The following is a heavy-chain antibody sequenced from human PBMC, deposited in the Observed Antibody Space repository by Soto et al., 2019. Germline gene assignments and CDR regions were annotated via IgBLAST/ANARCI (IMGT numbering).Heavy chain of an antibody. CDR2: INPSGGST. V-gene: IGHV1-46*01. CDR1: GYTFTSYY. CDR3: ARDSSSPGAWYDIVTGYLPY. Sequence: QVQLVQSGAEVKKPGASVKGSCKASGYTFTSYYMHWVRQAPGQGLAWMGIINPSGGSTSYAQKFQGRVTMTRDTSTSTVYMGLSSLRSEDTSVYYCARDSSSPGAWYDIVTGYLPYWGQGTLVTVCS. J-gene: IGHJ4*02. D-gene: IGHD3-9*01.